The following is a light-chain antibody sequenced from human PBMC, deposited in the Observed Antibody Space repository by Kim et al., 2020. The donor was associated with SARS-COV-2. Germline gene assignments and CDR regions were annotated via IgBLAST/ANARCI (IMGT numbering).Light chain of an antibody. J-gene: IGLJ2*01. CDR2: DVN. CDR3: SSYTGSGTLV. Sequence: QSALTQPASVSGSPGQSITISCTGTSSDVGGYNYVSWYQQYPSKVPKVLIYDVNNRPSGVSNRFSGSKSGNTASLTISGLQAEDEANYYCSSYTGSGTLVFGGGTEVTVL. V-gene: IGLV2-14*03. CDR1: SSDVGGYNY.